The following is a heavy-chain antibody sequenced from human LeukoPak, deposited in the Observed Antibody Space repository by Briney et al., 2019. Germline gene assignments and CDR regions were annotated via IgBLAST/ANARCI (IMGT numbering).Heavy chain of an antibody. J-gene: IGHJ4*02. CDR2: ISGDGGST. CDR3: ARESETSGWYDY. V-gene: IGHV3-43*02. CDR1: GFIFDNYA. D-gene: IGHD6-19*01. Sequence: GSLRLSCAAPGFIFDNYAIHWVRQAPGKGLEWVSLISGDGGSTFYADSVRGRCTISRDNTRKSLSLQMSSLRSEDTALYYCARESETSGWYDYWGQGTLVTVSS.